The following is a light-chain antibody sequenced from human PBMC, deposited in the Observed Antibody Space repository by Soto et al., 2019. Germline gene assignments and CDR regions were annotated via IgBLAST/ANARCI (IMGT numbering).Light chain of an antibody. J-gene: IGKJ4*01. CDR1: RSLLSSADNKNY. CDR2: WAS. CDR3: QQTYGAPLS. Sequence: DIVMTQSPDSLAVSLGERATINCRSSRSLLSSADNKNYLAWYQHKAGQPPKLIVNWASTRASGVPERFSGSGSGTDCTLTISRLQAEDVAVYYCQQTYGAPLSFGGGTKVDIK. V-gene: IGKV4-1*01.